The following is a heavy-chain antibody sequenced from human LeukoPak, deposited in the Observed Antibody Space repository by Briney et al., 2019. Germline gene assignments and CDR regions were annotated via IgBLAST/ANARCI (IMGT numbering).Heavy chain of an antibody. D-gene: IGHD5-18*01. CDR2: INHSGST. CDR3: ARSLYSYSYP. Sequence: PSETLSLTCAVYGGSSSGYYWSWIRQPPGKGLEWIGEINHSGSTNYNPSLKSRVTISVDTSKNQFSLKLSSVTAADTAVYYCARSLYSYSYPWGQGTLVTVSS. J-gene: IGHJ4*02. V-gene: IGHV4-34*01. CDR1: GGSSSGYY.